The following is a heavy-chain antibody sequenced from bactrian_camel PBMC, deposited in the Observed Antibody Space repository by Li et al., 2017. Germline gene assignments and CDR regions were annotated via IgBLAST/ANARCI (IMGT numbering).Heavy chain of an antibody. V-gene: IGHV3S7*01. J-gene: IGHJ4*01. CDR3: AADWANYFIDYTFDY. Sequence: HVQLVESGGGLVQPGGSLRLSCAASGFTFSSSDMSWGRQIPGKGLEWVASIYSDGRYTYYPDSVKGRFTISRDNAKNTVYLQMSSLKSEDTALYYCAADWANYFIDYTFDYWGQGAQVTVS. CDR2: IYSDGRYT. CDR1: GFTFSSSD. D-gene: IGHD4*01.